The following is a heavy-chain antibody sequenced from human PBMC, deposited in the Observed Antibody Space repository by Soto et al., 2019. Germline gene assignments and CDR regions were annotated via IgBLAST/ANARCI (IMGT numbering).Heavy chain of an antibody. CDR1: GFTFSSYG. CDR2: ISYDGSNK. V-gene: IGHV3-30*18. CDR3: AKDERITMVRGVIGGMDV. Sequence: QVPLVESGGGVVQPGRSLRLSCAASGFTFSSYGMHWVRQAPGKGLEWVAVISYDGSNKYYADSVKGRFTISRDNYNNTLYLHMNSLRAEVTAVYYCAKDERITMVRGVIGGMDVWGQGTTVTVSS. J-gene: IGHJ6*02. D-gene: IGHD3-10*01.